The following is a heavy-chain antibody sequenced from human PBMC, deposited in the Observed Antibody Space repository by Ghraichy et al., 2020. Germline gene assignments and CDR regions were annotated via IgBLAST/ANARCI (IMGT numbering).Heavy chain of an antibody. Sequence: SETLSLTCTVSGGSISSSSYYWGWIRQPPGKGLEWIGSIYYSGSTYYKPSLKSRVTISVDTSKNQFSLKLSSVTAADTAVYYCARRGGAAATFDYWGQGTLVTVSS. D-gene: IGHD6-13*01. CDR2: IYYSGST. J-gene: IGHJ4*02. CDR1: GGSISSSSYY. CDR3: ARRGGAAATFDY. V-gene: IGHV4-39*01.